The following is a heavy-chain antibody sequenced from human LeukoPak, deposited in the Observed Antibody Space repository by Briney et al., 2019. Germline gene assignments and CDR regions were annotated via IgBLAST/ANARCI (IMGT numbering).Heavy chain of an antibody. J-gene: IGHJ4*02. CDR3: ARFGVRGVKIDY. V-gene: IGHV4-38-2*01. Sequence: SETLSLTCAVSGYSISSGYYWGWIRQPPGKGLEWIGSIYHSGSTYYNPSLKSRVTISVDTSKNQFSLKLSSVTAADTAVYYGARFGVRGVKIDYWGQGTLVTVSS. D-gene: IGHD3-10*01. CDR2: IYHSGST. CDR1: GYSISSGYY.